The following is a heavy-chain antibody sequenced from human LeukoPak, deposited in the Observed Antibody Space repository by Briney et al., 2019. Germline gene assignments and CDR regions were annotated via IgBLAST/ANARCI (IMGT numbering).Heavy chain of an antibody. CDR3: EREVFEGQRQSDAFDV. CDR1: GFTFSSHW. V-gene: IGHV3-74*01. D-gene: IGHD6-25*01. CDR2: VNGPGDWT. Sequence: GGSLRLSCAASGFTFSSHWMHWVRQAPGEGLVWVSSVNGPGDWTHYADSVRGRFIISRDNAENTISLQMKNVRAEDTGVYFCEREVFEGQRQSDAFDVWGQGTIVTVSS. J-gene: IGHJ3*01.